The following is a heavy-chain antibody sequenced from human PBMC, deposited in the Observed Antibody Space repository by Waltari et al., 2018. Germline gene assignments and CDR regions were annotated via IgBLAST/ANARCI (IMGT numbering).Heavy chain of an antibody. Sequence: QVQLVESGGGVVQPGRSLRLSCAASGFIFSTYAMHWVRLAPGKGLELMAVLSYDGSNKYYADALKGRFTISRDNSNNTLYLQMNTLTPEDTAVYFCARENRQWLAPEPYYFDYWGLGTLVTVTS. CDR3: ARENRQWLAPEPYYFDY. D-gene: IGHD6-19*01. CDR1: GFIFSTYA. CDR2: LSYDGSNK. V-gene: IGHV3-30*04. J-gene: IGHJ4*02.